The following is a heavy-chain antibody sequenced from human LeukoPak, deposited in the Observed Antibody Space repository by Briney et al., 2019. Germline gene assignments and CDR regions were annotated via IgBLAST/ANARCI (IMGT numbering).Heavy chain of an antibody. CDR1: GVSISSSSYY. CDR2: IYYSGST. D-gene: IGHD2-2*01. CDR3: ARRGFVVVPAATYDAFDI. J-gene: IGHJ3*02. Sequence: PSETLSLTCTVSGVSISSSSYYWGWIRQPPGKGLEWIGSIYYSGSTYYNPSLKSRVTISVDTSKNQFSLKLSSVTAADTAVYYCARRGFVVVPAATYDAFDIWGQGTMVTVSS. V-gene: IGHV4-39*01.